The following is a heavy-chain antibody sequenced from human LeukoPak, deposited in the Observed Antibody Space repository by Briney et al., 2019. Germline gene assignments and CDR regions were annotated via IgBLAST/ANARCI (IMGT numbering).Heavy chain of an antibody. D-gene: IGHD4-17*01. J-gene: IGHJ5*02. V-gene: IGHV4-34*01. Sequence: SETLSLTCAVFGGSFSGYYWSWVRQPPGKGLEWIGEINHSGSTNYNPSLKSRVTISADSPKSQFSLKVRSVTAADTAVYYCAGVTGAYGDFAWFDPWGQGTLVTVSS. CDR1: GGSFSGYY. CDR3: AGVTGAYGDFAWFDP. CDR2: INHSGST.